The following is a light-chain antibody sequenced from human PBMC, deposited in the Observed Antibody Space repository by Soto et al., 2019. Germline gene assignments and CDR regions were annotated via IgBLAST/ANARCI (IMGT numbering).Light chain of an antibody. CDR1: SGHSSYA. CDR3: SSYAGSGTWV. Sequence: QLVLTQSPSASASLGASVKLTCTLSSGHSSYAIAWHQQQPEKGPRYLMKLNSDGSHSKGDGIPDRFSGSSSGAERYLTISSLQSEDEADYYCSSYAGSGTWVFGGGTKLTVL. J-gene: IGLJ3*02. V-gene: IGLV4-69*01. CDR2: LNSDGSH.